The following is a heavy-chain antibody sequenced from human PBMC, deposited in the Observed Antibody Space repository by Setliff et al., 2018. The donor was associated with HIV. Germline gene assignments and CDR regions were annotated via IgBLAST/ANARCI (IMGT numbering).Heavy chain of an antibody. CDR1: GGSISSSSYY. CDR3: ASARFLEWLSSYYFDY. V-gene: IGHV4-39*07. CDR2: IYYSGST. J-gene: IGHJ4*02. D-gene: IGHD3-3*01. Sequence: SETLSLTCTVSGGSISSSSYYWGWIRQPPGKGLEWIGSIYYSGSTYYNPSLKSRVTISVDTSKNQFSLKLSSVTAADTAVCYCASARFLEWLSSYYFDYWGQGTLVTVSS.